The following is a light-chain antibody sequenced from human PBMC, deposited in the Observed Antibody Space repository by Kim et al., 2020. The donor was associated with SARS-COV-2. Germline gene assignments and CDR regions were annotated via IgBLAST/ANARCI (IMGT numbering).Light chain of an antibody. CDR2: GAS. V-gene: IGKV3-15*01. J-gene: IGKJ4*01. Sequence: VAPGEGATLSRSASGSVGTNLVWYQQIPGQPPRLLLYGASASATGFPARFSGSGSGTEFTLTISSLQSEDFAVYYCQQYDNWPFTFGGGTKVDSK. CDR1: GSVGTN. CDR3: QQYDNWPFT.